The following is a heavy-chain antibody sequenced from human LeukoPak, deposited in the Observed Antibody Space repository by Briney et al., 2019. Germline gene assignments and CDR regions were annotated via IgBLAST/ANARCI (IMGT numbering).Heavy chain of an antibody. Sequence: GGSLRLSCAASGFTFSSYWMSWVRQAPGKGLEWVSAISGSDDSAYYADSVKGRFTISRDKSKNTLYLQMHSLRAEDTAVYYCARTIVGAYYYYYMDVWGKGTTVTVSS. CDR1: GFTFSSYW. D-gene: IGHD1-26*01. CDR2: ISGSDDSA. CDR3: ARTIVGAYYYYYMDV. V-gene: IGHV3-23*01. J-gene: IGHJ6*03.